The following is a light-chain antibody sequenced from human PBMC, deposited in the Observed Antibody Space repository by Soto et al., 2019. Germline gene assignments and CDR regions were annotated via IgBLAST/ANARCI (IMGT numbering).Light chain of an antibody. CDR1: QSVYSSY. CDR3: HQYGSSPWT. J-gene: IGKJ1*01. V-gene: IGKV3-20*01. CDR2: DAS. Sequence: EIMLTQSPGTLSLSPGERSTLSCLASQSVYSSYLAWYQQRPGQAPRLLFYDASIRATGITDRFSGSGSGTDFSLTISRLEPEDFAVYYCHQYGSSPWTFGPGTKVEIK.